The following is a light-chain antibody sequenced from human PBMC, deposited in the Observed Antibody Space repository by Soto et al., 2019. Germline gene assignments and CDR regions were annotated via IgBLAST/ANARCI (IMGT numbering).Light chain of an antibody. CDR1: QSVTTN. J-gene: IGKJ4*01. CDR2: DAS. CDR3: QQYDRWPVT. V-gene: IGKV3-15*01. Sequence: VMTQSPATLSVSPGERVTFSFRASQSVTTNLAWYQHKPCQSPRLLISDASTGASGIPPKFSGSGSGTEFTLTIDRLQSADFAVYYCQQYDRWPVTLGGGTKVDSK.